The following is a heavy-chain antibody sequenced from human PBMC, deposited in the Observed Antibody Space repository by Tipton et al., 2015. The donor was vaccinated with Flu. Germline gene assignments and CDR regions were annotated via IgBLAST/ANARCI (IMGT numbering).Heavy chain of an antibody. CDR1: GGSISSSSYY. V-gene: IGHV4-39*07. J-gene: IGHJ6*02. CDR2: IYYSGST. D-gene: IGHD3-10*01. Sequence: GLVKPSETLSLTCTVSGGSISSSSYYWGWIHQPPGKGLEWIGSIYYSGSTYYNPSLKSRVTISVDTSKNQFSLKLSSVTAADTAVYYCARDRASGSYLYYYYGMDVWGQGTTVTVSS. CDR3: ARDRASGSYLYYYYGMDV.